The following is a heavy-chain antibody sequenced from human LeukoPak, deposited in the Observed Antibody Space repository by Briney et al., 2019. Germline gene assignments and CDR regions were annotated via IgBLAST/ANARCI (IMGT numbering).Heavy chain of an antibody. J-gene: IGHJ4*02. CDR3: ARSPRDYYDSSGLFDY. Sequence: GGSLRLSCAASGSTFSSHWMRWVRQVPGKGLEWVANMNQDGSEKYYMDSVKGRFTISRDNAQNSLYLQMNSLRAEDTAVYYCARSPRDYYDSSGLFDYWGQGTLVTVSS. CDR1: GSTFSSHW. CDR2: MNQDGSEK. D-gene: IGHD3-22*01. V-gene: IGHV3-7*02.